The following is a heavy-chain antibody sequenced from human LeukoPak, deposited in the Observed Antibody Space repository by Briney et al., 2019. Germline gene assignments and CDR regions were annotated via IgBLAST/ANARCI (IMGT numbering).Heavy chain of an antibody. CDR3: AKDHANTPVVTN. J-gene: IGHJ4*02. Sequence: GGSLRLSCAASGSTFSSYGMSWVRQAPGKGLEWVSTISASGGSTYYADSVKGRFTISRDNSENTLYLQMNGLRVDDTAIYYCAKDHANTPVVTNWGQGILVSVSS. D-gene: IGHD2-21*02. CDR2: ISASGGST. V-gene: IGHV3-23*01. CDR1: GSTFSSYG.